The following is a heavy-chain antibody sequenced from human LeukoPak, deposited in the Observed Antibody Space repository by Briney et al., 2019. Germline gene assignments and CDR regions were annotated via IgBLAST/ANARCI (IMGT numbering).Heavy chain of an antibody. CDR3: ARVGVYCTGDSCFDY. CDR2: ISAYNGNR. J-gene: IGHJ4*02. CDR1: GYTFTNYS. Sequence: ASVKVSCKPSGYTFTNYSISWMRQAPGQGLEWMGWISAYNGNRNYAQRVQGRVNMTTAPSASTAYMELRSLRSDDTAVYYCARVGVYCTGDSCFDYWGQGTLVTVSS. V-gene: IGHV1-18*01. D-gene: IGHD2-15*01.